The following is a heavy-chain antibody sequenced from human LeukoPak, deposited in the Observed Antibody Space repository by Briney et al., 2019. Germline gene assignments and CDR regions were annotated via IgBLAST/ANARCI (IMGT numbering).Heavy chain of an antibody. V-gene: IGHV1-24*01. D-gene: IGHD3-22*01. CDR3: ATDVDYYDSSGYIY. J-gene: IGHJ4*02. CDR1: GYTLTELS. Sequence: ASVKVSCKVSGYTLTELSMHWVRQAPGKGLEWMGGFDPEDGETIYAQKFQGRVTMTEDTSTDTAYMELSSLRSEDTAVYYCATDVDYYDSSGYIYWGQGTLDTVSS. CDR2: FDPEDGET.